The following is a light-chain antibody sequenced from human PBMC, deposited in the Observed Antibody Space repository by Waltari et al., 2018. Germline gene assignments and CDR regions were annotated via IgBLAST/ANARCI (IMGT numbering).Light chain of an antibody. V-gene: IGKV3-20*01. CDR1: QSVGKY. J-gene: IGKJ1*01. Sequence: EIVLTRSPGTLSLSPGERATLSCRASQSVGKYLAWYQQRPGQAPRLLLYHASIRATGIPDRFSGSGSGTDFSLTISRLEPEDFAVYYCQKYESLPATFGQGTTVEIK. CDR3: QKYESLPAT. CDR2: HAS.